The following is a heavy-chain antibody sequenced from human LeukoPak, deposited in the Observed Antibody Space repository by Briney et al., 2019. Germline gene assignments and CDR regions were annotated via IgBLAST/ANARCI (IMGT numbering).Heavy chain of an antibody. CDR1: GFTFSSYS. D-gene: IGHD3-22*01. J-gene: IGHJ4*02. CDR3: ARVSTYYYDSSGYAIDY. Sequence: GGSLRLSCAASGFTFSSYSMSWVRQAPGKGLEWVSSISSSSSYIYYADSVKGRFTISRDNAKNSLYLQMNSLRAEDTAVYYCARVSTYYYDSSGYAIDYWGQGTLVTVSS. CDR2: ISSSSSYI. V-gene: IGHV3-21*01.